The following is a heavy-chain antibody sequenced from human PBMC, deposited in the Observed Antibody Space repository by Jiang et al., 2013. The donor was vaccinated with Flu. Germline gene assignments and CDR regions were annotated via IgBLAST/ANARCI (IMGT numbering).Heavy chain of an antibody. CDR1: GYTFTGYF. V-gene: IGHV1-46*01. D-gene: IGHD2-2*01. J-gene: IGHJ4*02. Sequence: SGAEVKKPGASVRLSCEASGYTFTGYFIHWVRQAPGQGLQWMGIINPSGGSTNYAQKFQGRVTLTRDRSTKTVYMELTSLRSEDTAVYYCARDGTYALDYWGQGTLVTVSS. CDR3: ARDGTYALDY. CDR2: INPSGGST.